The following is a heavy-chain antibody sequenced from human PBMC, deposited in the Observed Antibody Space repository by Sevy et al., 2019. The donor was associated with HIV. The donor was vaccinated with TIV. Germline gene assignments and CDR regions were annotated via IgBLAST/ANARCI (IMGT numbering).Heavy chain of an antibody. CDR1: GGSISAYY. V-gene: IGHV4-59*01. D-gene: IGHD6-19*01. J-gene: IGHJ5*02. CDR3: ARAPPVRSGGDSLNWFDP. CDR2: IYYTGST. Sequence: SETLSLTCTVSGGSISAYYWSWIRQPPGKGLEYLGYIYYTGSTNYNPSLKSRVTISVDTSKNQFSLKLSSVTAADTAVYYCARAPPVRSGGDSLNWFDPWGQGTLVTVSS.